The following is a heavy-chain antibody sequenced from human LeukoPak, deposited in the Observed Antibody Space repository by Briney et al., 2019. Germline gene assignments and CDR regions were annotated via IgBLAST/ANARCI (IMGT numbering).Heavy chain of an antibody. CDR2: ISYDGSNK. D-gene: IGHD5-12*01. CDR3: AKPRDKWLPTRLFDY. J-gene: IGHJ4*02. CDR1: GFTFSSYG. V-gene: IGHV3-30*18. Sequence: GGSLRLSCAASGFTFSSYGMHWVRQAPGKGLEWVAVISYDGSNKYYADSVKGRFTISRDNSKNTLYLQMNSLRAEDTAVYYCAKPRDKWLPTRLFDYWGQGTLVTVSS.